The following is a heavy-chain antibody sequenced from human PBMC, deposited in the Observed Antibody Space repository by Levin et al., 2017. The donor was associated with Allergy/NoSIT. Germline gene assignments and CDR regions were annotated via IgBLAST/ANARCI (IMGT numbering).Heavy chain of an antibody. V-gene: IGHV3-30-3*01. Sequence: GGSLRLSCAASGFTFSSYAMHWVRQAPGKGLEWVAVISYDGSNKYYADSVKGRFTISRDNSKNTLYLQMNSLRAEDTAVYYCARDRSRYCSSTSCRYFDYWGQGTLVTVSS. CDR2: ISYDGSNK. J-gene: IGHJ4*02. CDR1: GFTFSSYA. CDR3: ARDRSRYCSSTSCRYFDY. D-gene: IGHD2-2*01.